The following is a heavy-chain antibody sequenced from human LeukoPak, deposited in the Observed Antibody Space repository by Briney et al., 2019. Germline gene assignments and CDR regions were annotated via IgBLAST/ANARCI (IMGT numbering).Heavy chain of an antibody. CDR1: GFTFSNYW. CDR2: IKQDGSGT. J-gene: IGHJ4*02. D-gene: IGHD2-8*01. CDR3: ARKGGTRGPLNY. Sequence: GGSLRLSCAASGFTFSNYWMSWVRQAPGKGLEWVANIKQDGSGTYYVDSVKGRFTISGDNAKNSLFLQMNSLTAEDTAVYYCARKGGTRGPLNYWGQGTLVTVSS. V-gene: IGHV3-7*01.